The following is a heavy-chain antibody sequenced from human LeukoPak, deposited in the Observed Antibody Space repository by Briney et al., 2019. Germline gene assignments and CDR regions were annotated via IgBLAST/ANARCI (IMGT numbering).Heavy chain of an antibody. CDR3: ATQDGVVVPAEYYGMDV. CDR1: GYTLTELS. D-gene: IGHD2-2*01. CDR2: FDPEDGET. Sequence: ASVKVSCKVSGYTLTELSMHWVRQAPGKGLEWMGGFDPEDGETIYAQKFQGRVTMTEDTSTDTAYMELSSLRSEDTAVYYCATQDGVVVPAEYYGMDVWSQGTTVTVSS. V-gene: IGHV1-24*01. J-gene: IGHJ6*02.